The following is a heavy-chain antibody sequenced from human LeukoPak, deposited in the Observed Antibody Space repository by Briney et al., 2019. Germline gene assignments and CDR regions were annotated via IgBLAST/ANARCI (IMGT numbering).Heavy chain of an antibody. J-gene: IGHJ4*02. CDR2: INPNSGGT. D-gene: IGHD3-16*02. CDR1: GYTFTSYD. Sequence: ASVKVSCKASGYTFTSYDINWVRQAPGQGLEWMGWINPNSGGTTYAQKFQGRVTMTRDTSISTVYMELRRLRSDDTAVYYCARGSFVTSPSYWGQGTLVTVSS. V-gene: IGHV1-2*02. CDR3: ARGSFVTSPSY.